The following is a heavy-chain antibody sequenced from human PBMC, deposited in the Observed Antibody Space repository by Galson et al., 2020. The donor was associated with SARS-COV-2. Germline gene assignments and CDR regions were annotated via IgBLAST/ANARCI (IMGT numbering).Heavy chain of an antibody. D-gene: IGHD3-22*01. V-gene: IGHV3-15*01. CDR1: GFTFSNAW. J-gene: IGHJ6*02. Sequence: GGSLRLSCAASGFTFSNAWMSWVRQAPGKGLEWVGRIKSKTDGGTTDYAAPVKGRFTISRDDSKNTLYLQMNSLKTEDTAVYYCTTGSRRLYYYYYGMDVWGQGTTVTVSS. CDR2: IKSKTDGGTT. CDR3: TTGSRRLYYYYYGMDV.